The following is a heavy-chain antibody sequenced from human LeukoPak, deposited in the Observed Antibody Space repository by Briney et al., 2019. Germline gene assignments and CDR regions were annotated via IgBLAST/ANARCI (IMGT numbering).Heavy chain of an antibody. CDR3: ARVTLPSIRGYSYDTDRIADY. J-gene: IGHJ4*02. CDR1: GGSISSYY. D-gene: IGHD5-18*01. CDR2: TYYSGST. V-gene: IGHV4-59*01. Sequence: PSETLSLTCTVSGGSISSYYWSWVRQPPGKGLEWMGYTYYSGSTNYNPSLKSRVTISVDTSKNQFSLKLSSVTAADTAVYYCARVTLPSIRGYSYDTDRIADYWGQGTLVTVSS.